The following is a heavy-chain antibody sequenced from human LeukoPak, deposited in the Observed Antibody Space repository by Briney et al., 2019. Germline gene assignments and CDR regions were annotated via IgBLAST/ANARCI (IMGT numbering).Heavy chain of an antibody. CDR3: PKLSRGTMIVVAY. CDR2: ISGSGGST. V-gene: IGHV3-23*01. CDR1: GFTFSSYA. Sequence: GESLSLSCAASGFTFSSYAMSWVRQPPGKGVEWVSAISGSGGSTYYADSVKGGLTISRDNSKNTMYLQINSLSAEGPGVSYWPKLSRGTMIVVAYWGEGSLVSVSP. D-gene: IGHD3-22*01. J-gene: IGHJ4*02.